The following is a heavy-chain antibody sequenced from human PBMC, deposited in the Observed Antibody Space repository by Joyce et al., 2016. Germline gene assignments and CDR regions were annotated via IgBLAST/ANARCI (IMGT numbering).Heavy chain of an antibody. D-gene: IGHD3-10*01. CDR1: GFTLSTYW. CDR2: INSDGRST. J-gene: IGHJ3*02. V-gene: IGHV3-74*01. Sequence: EVQLLESGGGLVQPGGSLRLSCAASGFTLSTYWMHWVRQAPGKGLVWVSRINSDGRSTRYADSVKGRVNISRDNAKNTVYLQMNSLRAEDTAVYYCARTGVKAFDIWGQGTLVTVSS. CDR3: ARTGVKAFDI.